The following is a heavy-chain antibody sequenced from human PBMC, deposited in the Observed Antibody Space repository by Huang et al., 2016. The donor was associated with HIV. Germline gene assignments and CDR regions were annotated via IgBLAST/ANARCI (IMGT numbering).Heavy chain of an antibody. V-gene: IGHV1-69*13. D-gene: IGHD6-13*01. CDR1: GGTFGSYD. J-gene: IGHJ3*01. CDR3: ARDLTGTRAAAAGIRGDAFDV. Sequence: KKPGSSVKVSCKASGGTFGSYDISWVRQAPGQGLEWMGGIIPIFDTVNYAQKFQGRVRITADAPTSTAYMELTSLRSEDTAVYYCARDLTGTRAAAAGIRGDAFDVWGQGTLVTVSS. CDR2: IIPIFDTV.